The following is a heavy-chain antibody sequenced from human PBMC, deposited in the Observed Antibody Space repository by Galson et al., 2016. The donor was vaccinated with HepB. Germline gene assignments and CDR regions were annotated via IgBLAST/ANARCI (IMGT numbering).Heavy chain of an antibody. J-gene: IGHJ4*02. CDR3: ARRKLGPTTYVVDY. CDR2: IYPGDSET. D-gene: IGHD1-26*01. CDR1: GYSFNSYW. V-gene: IGHV5-51*01. Sequence: QSGAEVKKPGESLKISCKGSGYSFNSYWIGWVRQMPGKGLEWMGIIYPGDSETTYRPSFQGQVTISADKSSNTCYLQWSSLKAADTAMYYCARRKLGPTTYVVDYWGQGTLVTVSS.